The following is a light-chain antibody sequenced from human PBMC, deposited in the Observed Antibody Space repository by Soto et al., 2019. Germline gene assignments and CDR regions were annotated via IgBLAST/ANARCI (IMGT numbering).Light chain of an antibody. CDR2: GAS. Sequence: EIEWTPSLGALSLSPGERARIFCRASQSVTSSYLAWYQQKPGLAPRLLICGASSRAAGTPDRFSGSGSGTVFTLTISRLEPDDFAVYYCQQYGSSRTVGRGTKGAI. CDR3: QQYGSSRT. J-gene: IGKJ1*01. V-gene: IGKV3-20*01. CDR1: QSVTSSY.